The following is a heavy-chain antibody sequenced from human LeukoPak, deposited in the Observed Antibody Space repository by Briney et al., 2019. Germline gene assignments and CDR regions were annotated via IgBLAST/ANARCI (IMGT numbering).Heavy chain of an antibody. J-gene: IGHJ5*02. V-gene: IGHV4-59*01. D-gene: IGHD3-3*01. CDR1: GGSFSSYY. CDR3: ARGGYDFWSGYYVPWFDP. Sequence: SETLSLTCAVYGGSFSSYYWSWIRQPPGKGLEWIGYIYYSGSTNYNPSLKSRVTISVDTSKNQFALKLSSVTAADTAVYYCARGGYDFWSGYYVPWFDPWGQGTLVTVSS. CDR2: IYYSGST.